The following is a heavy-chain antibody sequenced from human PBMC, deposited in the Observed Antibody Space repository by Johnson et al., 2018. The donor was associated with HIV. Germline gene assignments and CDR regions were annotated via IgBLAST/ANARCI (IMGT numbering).Heavy chain of an antibody. J-gene: IGHJ3*01. CDR3: ARGRIGAAGCDAFDV. D-gene: IGHD6-13*01. CDR1: GFTVSSNY. Sequence: MQLVESGGGLVKPGGSLRVSCAASGFTVSSNYMSWVRQAPGKGLEWVSVIYSGGSTYYADSVKGRFTISRDNSKNTLYLQMKSLRAGDTAVYYCARGRIGAAGCDAFDVWCQGTMVTVSS. V-gene: IGHV3-66*01. CDR2: IYSGGST.